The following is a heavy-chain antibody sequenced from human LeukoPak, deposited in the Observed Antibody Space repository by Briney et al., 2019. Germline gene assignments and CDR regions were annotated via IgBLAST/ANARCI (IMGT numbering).Heavy chain of an antibody. D-gene: IGHD3-22*01. J-gene: IGHJ6*03. CDR1: GGSISSGDYY. Sequence: SETLSLTCTVSGGSISSGDYYWSWIRQPPGKGLEWIGYIYYSGSTYYNPSLKSRVTISVDTSKNQFSLKLSSVTAADTAVYYCARSSGDSSGYYYLWNYYYYMDVWGKGTTVTVSS. CDR2: IYYSGST. CDR3: ARSSGDSSGYYYLWNYYYYMDV. V-gene: IGHV4-30-4*02.